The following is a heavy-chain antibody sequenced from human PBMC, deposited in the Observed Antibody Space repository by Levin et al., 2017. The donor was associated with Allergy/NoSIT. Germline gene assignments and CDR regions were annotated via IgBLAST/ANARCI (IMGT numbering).Heavy chain of an antibody. CDR1: GGSIRSGDYY. V-gene: IGHV4-30-4*01. CDR3: ARTPARWFGEPNWFDP. D-gene: IGHD3-10*01. J-gene: IGHJ5*02. Sequence: SQTLSLPCTVSGGSIRSGDYYWSWIRQPPGKGLEWIGYIYYSGSTYYNPSLKSRVTISVDTSKNQFSLKLSSVTAADTAVYYCARTPARWFGEPNWFDPWGQGTLVTVSS. CDR2: IYYSGST.